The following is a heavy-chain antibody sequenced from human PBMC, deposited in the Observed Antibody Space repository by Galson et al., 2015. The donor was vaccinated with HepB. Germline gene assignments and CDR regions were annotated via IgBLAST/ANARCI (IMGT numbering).Heavy chain of an antibody. Sequence: SVKVSCKASGYNFTIFPVHWVRQAPGQRLEWMGWINTGNGNTKYSQKFQGRVTITRDTSASTAYMELSGLRFEDRAVYYCATTGTTDWYFDLWGRGTLVTASS. CDR2: INTGNGNT. J-gene: IGHJ2*01. CDR3: ATTGTTDWYFDL. D-gene: IGHD1/OR15-1a*01. CDR1: GYNFTIFP. V-gene: IGHV1-3*04.